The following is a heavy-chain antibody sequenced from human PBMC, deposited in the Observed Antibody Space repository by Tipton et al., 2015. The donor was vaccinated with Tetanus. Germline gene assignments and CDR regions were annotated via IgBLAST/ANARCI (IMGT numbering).Heavy chain of an antibody. D-gene: IGHD2-8*02. Sequence: TLSLTCTVSGGSIRSGGYYWTWIRQHPERGLEWIGYIYYTGDTNYNPSLKSRVTISMDRSENQISLKMTSVTAADTAVYYCAGVTAQRTELYFEHWGQGTQVTVPS. CDR3: AGVTAQRTELYFEH. CDR1: GGSIRSGGYY. V-gene: IGHV4-61*08. J-gene: IGHJ1*01. CDR2: IYYTGDT.